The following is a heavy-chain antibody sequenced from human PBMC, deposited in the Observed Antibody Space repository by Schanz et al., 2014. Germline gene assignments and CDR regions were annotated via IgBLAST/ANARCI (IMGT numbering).Heavy chain of an antibody. CDR2: IWYDGSNR. CDR3: ARVRSGELPLCGGRQNYF. Sequence: SCAASGFTVSSNYMSWVRPAPGKGLEWVAFIWYDGSNRYYAASVKGRFTISRDNAKNSLYLQMHSLRHEHTALYYWARVRSGELPLCGGRQNYF. V-gene: IGHV3-33*08. D-gene: IGHD2-21*01. CDR1: GFTVSSNY. J-gene: IGHJ1*01.